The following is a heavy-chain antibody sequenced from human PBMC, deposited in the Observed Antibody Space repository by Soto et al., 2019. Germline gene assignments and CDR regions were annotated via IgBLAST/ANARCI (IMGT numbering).Heavy chain of an antibody. CDR3: ARQAYCGGDCFGSKYYFDF. D-gene: IGHD2-21*02. V-gene: IGHV4-39*01. J-gene: IGHJ4*02. Sequence: PSETLSLTCTVSGGSISSRSYYWGWIRQPPGKGLEWIASIYYSGTTYYNPSLKSRVTISVDTSKNQFSLKLYSVTAADTAVYYCARQAYCGGDCFGSKYYFDFWGQGTLVPVSS. CDR2: IYYSGTT. CDR1: GGSISSRSYY.